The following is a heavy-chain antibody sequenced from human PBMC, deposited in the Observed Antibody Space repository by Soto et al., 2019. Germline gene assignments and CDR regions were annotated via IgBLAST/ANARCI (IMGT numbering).Heavy chain of an antibody. CDR2: IKSKTDGGTT. V-gene: IGHV3-15*01. J-gene: IGHJ6*03. CDR1: GFTFSNAW. Sequence: PGGSLRLSCAASGFTFSNAWMSWVRQAPGKGLEWVGRIKSKTDGGTTDYAAPVKGRFTISRDDSKNTLYLQMNSLKTEDTAVYYCTTDVGGVMDDFWSGSVEGYYYYYYYMDVWGKGTMVTVSS. D-gene: IGHD3-3*01. CDR3: TTDVGGVMDDFWSGSVEGYYYYYYYMDV.